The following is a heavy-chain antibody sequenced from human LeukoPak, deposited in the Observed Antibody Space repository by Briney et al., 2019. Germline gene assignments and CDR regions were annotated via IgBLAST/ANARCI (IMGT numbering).Heavy chain of an antibody. D-gene: IGHD5-18*01. CDR2: IYYSGST. CDR1: GGSISSSSYY. Sequence: PSETLSLTCTVSGGSISSSSYYWGWIRQPPGKGLEWIGSIYYSGSTYYNPSLKSRVTISVDTSKNQFSLKLSSVTAADTAVYYCARGPRGYSYGAYYFDYWGQGTLVTVSS. J-gene: IGHJ4*02. V-gene: IGHV4-39*07. CDR3: ARGPRGYSYGAYYFDY.